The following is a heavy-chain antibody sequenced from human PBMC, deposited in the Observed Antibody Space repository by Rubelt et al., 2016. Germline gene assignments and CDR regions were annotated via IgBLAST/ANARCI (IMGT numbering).Heavy chain of an antibody. CDR1: GFTFSDHY. CDR2: TSSTGGST. Sequence: GGGLVQPGESLRLSCVASGFTFSDHYMDWVRQAPGKGLEWVSGTSSTGGSTSYADSVKGRFTISRDNSKNTLYLQMNSLRVEDTAVYYCAREETFDIWGQGTKVAVSS. CDR3: AREETFDI. V-gene: IGHV3-66*01. J-gene: IGHJ3*02.